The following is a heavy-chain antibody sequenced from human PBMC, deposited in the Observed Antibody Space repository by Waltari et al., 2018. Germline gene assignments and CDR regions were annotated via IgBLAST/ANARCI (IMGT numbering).Heavy chain of an antibody. CDR1: GFTFSSYA. CDR2: ISSSGGST. Sequence: EVQLVESGGGLVKPGGSLRLSCAASGFTFSSYAMSWVRQAPGKGLEGVSAISSSGGSTYYADSVKGRFTISRDNSKNTLYLQLHSLRAEDTAVYYCAKAHDSDAFDIWGQGTMVTVSS. J-gene: IGHJ3*02. D-gene: IGHD2-21*02. V-gene: IGHV3-23*04. CDR3: AKAHDSDAFDI.